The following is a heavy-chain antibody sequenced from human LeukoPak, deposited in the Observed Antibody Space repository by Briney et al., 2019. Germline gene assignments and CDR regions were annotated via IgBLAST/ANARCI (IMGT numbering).Heavy chain of an antibody. V-gene: IGHV1-69*04. CDR2: SIPSLGIA. CDR1: GGTFSSYA. CDR3: AILTGRPTPYFDY. J-gene: IGHJ4*02. D-gene: IGHD3-9*01. Sequence: SVKVSCKASGGTFSSYAISWVRQAPGQGLGWRGRSIPSLGIANYAQKFQGRVTITADKSTSTAYMELSSLRSEDTAVYYCAILTGRPTPYFDYWGQGTLVTVSS.